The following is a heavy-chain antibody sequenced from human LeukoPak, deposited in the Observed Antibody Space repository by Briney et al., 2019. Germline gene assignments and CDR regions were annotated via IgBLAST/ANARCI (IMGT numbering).Heavy chain of an antibody. J-gene: IGHJ4*02. CDR2: IKQDGSEK. CDR3: AREVRGVIIS. V-gene: IGHV3-7*03. Sequence: GGSLRLSCVASGFPFSSYWMTWVRQAPGKGLEWVANIKQDGSEKYYVDSVKGRFTISRDNAKNSLYLQMNSLRAEDTAVYYCAREVRGVIISWGQGTLVTVSS. D-gene: IGHD3-10*01. CDR1: GFPFSSYW.